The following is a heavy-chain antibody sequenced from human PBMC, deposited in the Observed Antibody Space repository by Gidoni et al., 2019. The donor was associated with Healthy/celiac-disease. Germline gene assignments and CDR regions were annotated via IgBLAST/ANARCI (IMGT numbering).Heavy chain of an antibody. V-gene: IGHV2-5*02. CDR2: IYWDDDK. D-gene: IGHD4-4*01. CDR3: AHKRRSVNYLVFDY. J-gene: IGHJ4*02. Sequence: QITLKESGPTLVKPTQTLTLPCTFSGFSLSTSGVGVGWIRQPPGKALEWLALIYWDDDKRYSPSLKSRLTITKDTSKNQVVLTMTNMDPVDTATYYCAHKRRSVNYLVFDYWGQGTLVTVSS. CDR1: GFSLSTSGVG.